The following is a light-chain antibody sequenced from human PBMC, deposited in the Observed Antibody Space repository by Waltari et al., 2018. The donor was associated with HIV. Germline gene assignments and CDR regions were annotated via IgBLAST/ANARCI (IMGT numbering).Light chain of an antibody. CDR2: YKSDSDK. CDR1: RGLNLGCYG. CDR3: MIWHSSAWV. Sequence: QAVLTQPASLSASTGASASPTCTLRRGLNLGCYGIYWYQQKSGSPPQYLRRYKSDSDKQLGSGVPSRFSGSKDASANAGIFLISGLQSEDEADYYCMIWHSSAWVFGGGTKLTVL. V-gene: IGLV5-45*01. J-gene: IGLJ2*01.